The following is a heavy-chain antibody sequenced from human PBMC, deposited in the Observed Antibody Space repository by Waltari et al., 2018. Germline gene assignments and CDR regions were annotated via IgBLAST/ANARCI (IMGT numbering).Heavy chain of an antibody. D-gene: IGHD1-1*01. V-gene: IGHV1-2*02. Sequence: QEQLVQSGAEVKKSGASVRVSCKASGYTFTDYFINWVRQAPGQGLEWMGWIDPKSCGRNPAQRSQRRVTLTRDTSISTVYMELTGLRSDDTAIYYCARDRTPYNWKSYSYHSLDVWGQGTTVTVSS. CDR1: GYTFTDYF. CDR2: IDPKSCGR. J-gene: IGHJ6*02. CDR3: ARDRTPYNWKSYSYHSLDV.